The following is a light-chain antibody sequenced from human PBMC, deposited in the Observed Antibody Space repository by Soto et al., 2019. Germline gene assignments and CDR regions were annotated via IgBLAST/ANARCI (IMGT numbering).Light chain of an antibody. J-gene: IGLJ1*01. CDR3: CSYAGRTTFHV. CDR2: EVS. CDR1: SSDVGGYDL. V-gene: IGLV2-23*02. Sequence: QSVLTQPASVSGSLGQSFTISCTGSSSDVGGYDLVSWYQQHPGKAPQFLIYEVSKRPPGISARFSGSKSGNTASLTISGLQAEDEADYYCCSYAGRTTFHVFGTGTKVTVL.